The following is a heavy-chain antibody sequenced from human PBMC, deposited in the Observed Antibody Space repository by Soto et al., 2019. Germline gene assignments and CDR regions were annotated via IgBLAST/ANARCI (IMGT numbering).Heavy chain of an antibody. D-gene: IGHD6-6*01. CDR1: GYTFTIYG. Sequence: ASVNVSCQTAGYTFTIYGISWVRQAPGQGLEWMGWISAYNGNTNYAQKLQGRVTMTTDTSTSTAYMELRSLRSDDTAVYYCARGSPNSSSSDLAYWGQGTLVTVSS. CDR3: ARGSPNSSSSDLAY. CDR2: ISAYNGNT. V-gene: IGHV1-18*01. J-gene: IGHJ4*02.